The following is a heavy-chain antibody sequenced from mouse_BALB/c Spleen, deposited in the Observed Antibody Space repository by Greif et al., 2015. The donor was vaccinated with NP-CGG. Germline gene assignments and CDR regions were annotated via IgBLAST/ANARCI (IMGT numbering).Heavy chain of an antibody. Sequence: EVKLMESGGGLVQPGGSLRLSCATSGFTFSDFYMEWVRQPPGKRLEWIAASRNKANDYTTEYSASVKGRFIVSRDTPQSILYLQMNALRAEDTAIYYCARDDGYWYFDVWGAGTTVTVSS. CDR2: SRNKANDYTT. V-gene: IGHV7-1*02. CDR1: GFTFSDFY. J-gene: IGHJ1*01. D-gene: IGHD1-1*02. CDR3: ARDDGYWYFDV.